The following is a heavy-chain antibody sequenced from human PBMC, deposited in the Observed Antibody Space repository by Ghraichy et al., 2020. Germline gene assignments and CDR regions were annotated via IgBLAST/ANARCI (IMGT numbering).Heavy chain of an antibody. D-gene: IGHD5-12*01. CDR3: ARRSVANDY. CDR1: GFTFSSYS. J-gene: IGHJ4*02. CDR2: ISSSSSTI. Sequence: GESLNISCAASGFTFSSYSMNWVRQAPRKGLEWVSYISSSSSTIYYADSVKGRFTISKDNAKNSLYLQMNSLRAEDTAVYYCARRSVANDYWGQGTLVTVSS. V-gene: IGHV3-48*01.